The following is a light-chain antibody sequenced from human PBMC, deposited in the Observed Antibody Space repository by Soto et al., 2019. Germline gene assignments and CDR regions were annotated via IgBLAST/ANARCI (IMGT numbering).Light chain of an antibody. V-gene: IGKV1-39*01. CDR1: QSISYY. Sequence: DIQMTQSPSSLSASVGDRVTITCRARQSISYYLNWYHQKPGRAPRLLIYTTSSLQSGVPSKFSGSASGTDFTLTISSLQPEDFATYYCQQSYTTPWTFGQGTKVEIK. J-gene: IGKJ1*01. CDR2: TTS. CDR3: QQSYTTPWT.